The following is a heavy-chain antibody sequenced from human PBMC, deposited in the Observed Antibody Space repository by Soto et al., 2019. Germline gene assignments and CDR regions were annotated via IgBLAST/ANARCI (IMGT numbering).Heavy chain of an antibody. Sequence: QVQLVQSGPEVKKPGASVRVSCMTSGYAFTSYGVNWVRQVPGQGLEWMGWIAPHSGRTTYLPKFQGRVTITADPSTNTAYMELKSLSSDDTGIYFCARAATGSYHSAYWGQGNVVTVSA. D-gene: IGHD3-10*01. CDR3: ARAATGSYHSAY. CDR1: GYAFTSYG. J-gene: IGHJ4*02. CDR2: IAPHSGRT. V-gene: IGHV1-18*04.